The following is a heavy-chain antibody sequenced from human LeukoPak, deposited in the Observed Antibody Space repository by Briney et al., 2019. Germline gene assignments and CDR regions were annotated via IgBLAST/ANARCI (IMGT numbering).Heavy chain of an antibody. CDR3: AKWDSTWHFQH. CDR2: MSYDGSNK. D-gene: IGHD6-13*01. V-gene: IGHV3-30*18. J-gene: IGHJ1*01. Sequence: PGGSLRLSCAASGFTFGSYGMHWVRQAPGKGLEWVAVMSYDGSNKYYADSVKGRFTISRDNSKNTLYLQMSSLRAEDTAVYYCAKWDSTWHFQHWGQGTLVTVSS. CDR1: GFTFGSYG.